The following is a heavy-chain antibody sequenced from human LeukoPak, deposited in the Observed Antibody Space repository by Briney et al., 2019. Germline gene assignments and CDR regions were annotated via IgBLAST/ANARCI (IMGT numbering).Heavy chain of an antibody. V-gene: IGHV3-23*01. Sequence: GGSLRLSCAASGFTFSDYAMTWVRQAPGKGLEWVSAISGSGGSTYCADSVKGRFTISRDNSKNTLYLQMNSLRAEDTAVYYCAKLYDSSDNAYWGQGTLVTVSS. J-gene: IGHJ4*02. CDR2: ISGSGGST. D-gene: IGHD3-22*01. CDR3: AKLYDSSDNAY. CDR1: GFTFSDYA.